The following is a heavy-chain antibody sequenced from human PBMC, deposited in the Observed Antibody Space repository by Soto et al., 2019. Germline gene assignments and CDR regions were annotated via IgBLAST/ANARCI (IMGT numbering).Heavy chain of an antibody. CDR1: GGSISSYF. CDR3: ANFNWYFAL. J-gene: IGHJ2*01. V-gene: IGHV4-59*01. CDR2: IYYTGST. Sequence: SETLSLTCTVSGGSISSYFWSWIRQPPGKGLEWIGYIYYTGSTNYNPSLKSRVTISVDTSKNQFSLQLSPVTAADTAVYYCANFNWYFALWGRGTLVTVSS.